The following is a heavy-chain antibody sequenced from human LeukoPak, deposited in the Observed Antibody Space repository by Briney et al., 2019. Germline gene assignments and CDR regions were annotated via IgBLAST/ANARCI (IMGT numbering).Heavy chain of an antibody. CDR1: GFTFSNAW. J-gene: IGHJ4*02. Sequence: GGSLRLSCAASGFTFSNAWMSWVRQTPGKGLEWVGRIKSRTDGGTTDYVAPVKGRFTISRDDSKNTLYLQMNSLKSEDTAVYYCTTDYGSGSYRYFNYWGQGTLVTVSS. D-gene: IGHD3-10*01. V-gene: IGHV3-15*01. CDR3: TTDYGSGSYRYFNY. CDR2: IKSRTDGGTT.